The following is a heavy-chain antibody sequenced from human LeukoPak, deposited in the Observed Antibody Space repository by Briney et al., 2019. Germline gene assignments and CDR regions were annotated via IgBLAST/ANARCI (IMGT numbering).Heavy chain of an antibody. Sequence: GSSVKVSCKASGGTFSSYAISWVRQAPGQGLEWMGRIIPILGIANYAQKFQGRVTITADKSTSTAYMGLSSLRSEDTAVYYCARDRDSGSYFFGNWFDPWGQGTQVTVSS. V-gene: IGHV1-69*04. CDR1: GGTFSSYA. CDR2: IIPILGIA. D-gene: IGHD1-26*01. CDR3: ARDRDSGSYFFGNWFDP. J-gene: IGHJ5*02.